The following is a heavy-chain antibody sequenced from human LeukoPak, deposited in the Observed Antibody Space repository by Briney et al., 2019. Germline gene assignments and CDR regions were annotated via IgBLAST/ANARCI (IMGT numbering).Heavy chain of an antibody. CDR1: GYSISSGYY. J-gene: IGHJ4*02. V-gene: IGHV4-38-2*02. Sequence: SETLSLTCAVSGYSISSGYYWGWIRQPPGKGLEWIGSIYHSGSTYYNPSLKSRVTISVDTSKNQFSLKLSSVTAADTAVYYCARDGSLSGCYPSAIDYWGQGTLVTVSS. CDR2: IYHSGST. CDR3: ARDGSLSGCYPSAIDY. D-gene: IGHD1-26*01.